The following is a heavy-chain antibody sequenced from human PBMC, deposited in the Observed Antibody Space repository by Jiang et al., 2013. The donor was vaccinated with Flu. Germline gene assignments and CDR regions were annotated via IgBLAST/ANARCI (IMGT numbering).Heavy chain of an antibody. Sequence: GSGLVKPSETLSLTCTVSGGSISSYYWSWIRQPPGKGLEWIGYIYYSGSTNYNPSLKSRVTISVDTSKNQFSLKLSSVTAADTAVYYCARDPPGRYGGTAGLDYWGQGTLVTVSS. CDR1: GGSISSYY. CDR2: IYYSGST. CDR3: ARDPPGRYGGTAGLDY. J-gene: IGHJ4*02. D-gene: IGHD4-23*01. V-gene: IGHV4-59*01.